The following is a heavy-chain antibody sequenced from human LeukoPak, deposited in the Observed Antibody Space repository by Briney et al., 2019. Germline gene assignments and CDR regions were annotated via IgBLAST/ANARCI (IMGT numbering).Heavy chain of an antibody. J-gene: IGHJ4*02. V-gene: IGHV1-69*01. CDR3: ARGRGYCNSSSCYDFDY. CDR1: GGTFSSYA. D-gene: IGHD2-2*01. Sequence: GSSVKVSCKASGGTFSSYAISWVRQAPGQGLEWMGGIIPIFGTANYAQKFQGRVTITADESTSTAYMELSSLRSEDTAVYYCARGRGYCNSSSCYDFDYWGQGTLVTVSS. CDR2: IIPIFGTA.